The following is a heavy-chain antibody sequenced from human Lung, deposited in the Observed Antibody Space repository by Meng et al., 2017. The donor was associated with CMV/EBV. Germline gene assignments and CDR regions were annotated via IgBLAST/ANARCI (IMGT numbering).Heavy chain of an antibody. Sequence: GGSLRLSCAASEFTFSNYAMSWVRQPTGKGLEWVSSIGTVGDTYSIGSVKGRFIISREDAKNSVYLQMNGLRDGDTGLYYCARARSPTHFDYWGQGALVTVSS. CDR2: IGTVGDT. J-gene: IGHJ4*02. CDR1: EFTFSNYA. CDR3: ARARSPTHFDY. V-gene: IGHV3-13*01.